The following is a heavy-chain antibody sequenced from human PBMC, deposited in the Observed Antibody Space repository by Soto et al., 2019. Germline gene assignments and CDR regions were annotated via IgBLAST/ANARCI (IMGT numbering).Heavy chain of an antibody. V-gene: IGHV4-34*01. Sequence: SQTLSLTCAVYGGSFSGYYWSWIRQPPGKGLEWIGEINHSGSTNYNPSLKSRVTISVDTSKNQFSLKLSSVTAADTAVYYCARLTLVTAFDYWGQGTLVTVSS. CDR1: GGSFSGYY. D-gene: IGHD2-21*02. CDR3: ARLTLVTAFDY. CDR2: INHSGST. J-gene: IGHJ4*02.